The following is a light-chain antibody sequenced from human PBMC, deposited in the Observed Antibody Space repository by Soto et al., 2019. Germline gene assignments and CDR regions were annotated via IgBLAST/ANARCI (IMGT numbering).Light chain of an antibody. V-gene: IGLV2-14*01. J-gene: IGLJ1*01. CDR2: EVS. Sequence: QSVLTQPASVSGSPGQSITISCTGTSSDVGGYNYVSWYQQHPGKAPKLMIYEVSNRPSGVSNRFSGSKSGNTASLTISGLQAEDEADYYGSSYTSSSTLYGFGTGTQLTVL. CDR3: SSYTSSSTLYG. CDR1: SSDVGGYNY.